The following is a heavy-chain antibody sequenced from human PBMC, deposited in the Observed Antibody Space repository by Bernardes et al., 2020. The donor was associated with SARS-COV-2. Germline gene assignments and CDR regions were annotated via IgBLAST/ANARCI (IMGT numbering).Heavy chain of an antibody. CDR3: ARGFFAGNYYYGMDV. J-gene: IGHJ6*02. D-gene: IGHD1-1*01. Sequence: SETLSLTCAVYGGSFSGYYWSWIRQPPGKGLEWIGEINHSGSTNYNPSLKSRVTISVDTSKNQFSLKLSSVTAADTAVYYCARGFFAGNYYYGMDVWGQGTTVTVSS. CDR1: GGSFSGYY. CDR2: INHSGST. V-gene: IGHV4-34*01.